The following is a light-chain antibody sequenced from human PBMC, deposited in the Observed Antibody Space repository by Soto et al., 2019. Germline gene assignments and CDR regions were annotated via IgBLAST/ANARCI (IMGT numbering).Light chain of an antibody. V-gene: IGKV1-5*01. Sequence: DIQMTQSPSTLSASVGDRVTITCRASQSISSWLAWYQQKPGKAPKLLIYDASSLESGVPSRFSGNGSGTEFTLTISSLQPDDFATYYCQHYNSYSEAFGQGTKVDIK. CDR1: QSISSW. CDR3: QHYNSYSEA. J-gene: IGKJ1*01. CDR2: DAS.